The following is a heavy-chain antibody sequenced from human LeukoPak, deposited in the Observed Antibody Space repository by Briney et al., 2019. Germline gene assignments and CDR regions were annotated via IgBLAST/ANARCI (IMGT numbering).Heavy chain of an antibody. CDR1: GGTFSSYA. Sequence: SVKVSCKASGGTFSSYAISWVRQAPGQGLEWMGGMIPIFGTANYAQKFQGRVTITADESTSTAYMELSSLRSEDTAVYYCARGVPGIAAAGTGDYFDYWGHGTLVTVSS. J-gene: IGHJ4*01. CDR2: MIPIFGTA. D-gene: IGHD6-13*01. CDR3: ARGVPGIAAAGTGDYFDY. V-gene: IGHV1-69*01.